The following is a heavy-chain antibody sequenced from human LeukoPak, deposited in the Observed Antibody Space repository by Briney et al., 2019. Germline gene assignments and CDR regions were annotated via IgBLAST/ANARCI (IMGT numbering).Heavy chain of an antibody. D-gene: IGHD3-9*01. J-gene: IGHJ4*02. V-gene: IGHV4-34*01. CDR3: ARGRRTGRLLENPLTGYRAYYFDY. Sequence: SDTLSLTCAVYEGSFSGYYWSWIPQPPGKGLEGRREMNHSGSTGCKPSLKSRVTISVDTSKNQFSLKLSSVTAADTAVYYCARGRRTGRLLENPLTGYRAYYFDYRGQGTLVTVSS. CDR1: EGSFSGYY. CDR2: MNHSGST.